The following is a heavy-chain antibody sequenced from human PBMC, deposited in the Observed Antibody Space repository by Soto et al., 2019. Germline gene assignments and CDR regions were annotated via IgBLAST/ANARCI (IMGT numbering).Heavy chain of an antibody. V-gene: IGHV3-48*02. CDR2: ISGSGGTI. CDR3: ARETGLRSSGWSYYFDF. D-gene: IGHD6-19*01. CDR1: GFTLSSYS. Sequence: EVQLVESGGGMVQPGGSLRVSCAASGFTLSSYSMHWVRQAPGKGLEWVSYISGSGGTIYYADSVKGRFTISRDNATNSLSVQMNSLRDEHTAVYFCARETGLRSSGWSYYFDFWGQGTRVTVSS. J-gene: IGHJ4*02.